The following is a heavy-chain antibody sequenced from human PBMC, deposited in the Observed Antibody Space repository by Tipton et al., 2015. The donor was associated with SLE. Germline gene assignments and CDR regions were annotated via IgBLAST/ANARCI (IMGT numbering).Heavy chain of an antibody. D-gene: IGHD3-16*01. J-gene: IGHJ4*02. Sequence: TLSLTCSVSGVSLSISSSYWGWFRQPPGKGLEWIGPLFYTGSGYHIPSLQSRVTISVDTSKNQFSLKLTSVIAADTAVYYCARTNGGGATFFDYWGQGVLVTVSS. CDR2: LFYTGSG. CDR1: GVSLSISSSY. V-gene: IGHV4-39*07. CDR3: ARTNGGGATFFDY.